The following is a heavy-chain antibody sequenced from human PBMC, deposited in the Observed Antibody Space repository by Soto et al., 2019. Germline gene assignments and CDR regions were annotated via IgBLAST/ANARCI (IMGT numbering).Heavy chain of an antibody. CDR3: ARHLKAGDAAMAY. V-gene: IGHV4-39*01. Sequence: RSLTCRVSGDCIIDTIYYGGWVRQSPGKGLEWIGSIHYSGTTQFHPSLKTRVTISVETSKNEFSLRLRSVTAAETGVYFCARHLKAGDAAMAYWGQGIPV. CDR1: GDCIIDTIYY. J-gene: IGHJ4*02. CDR2: IHYSGTT. D-gene: IGHD3-16*01.